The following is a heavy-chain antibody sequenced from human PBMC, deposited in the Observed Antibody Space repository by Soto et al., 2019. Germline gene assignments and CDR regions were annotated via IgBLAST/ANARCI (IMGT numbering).Heavy chain of an antibody. CDR3: AREEVSFCSGGSCPFDY. Sequence: QVQLVQSGAEVKKPGSSVKVSCKASGGTFSSYAVSWVRQAPGQGLEWMGGIIPIFGTANYAQKFQGRVTITADESTSTAYMELSSLRSEDTAVYYCAREEVSFCSGGSCPFDYWGQGTLVTVSS. CDR2: IIPIFGTA. V-gene: IGHV1-69*01. CDR1: GGTFSSYA. J-gene: IGHJ4*02. D-gene: IGHD2-15*01.